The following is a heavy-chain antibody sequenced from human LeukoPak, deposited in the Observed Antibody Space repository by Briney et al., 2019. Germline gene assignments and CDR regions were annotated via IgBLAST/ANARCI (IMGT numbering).Heavy chain of an antibody. J-gene: IGHJ6*02. CDR3: VGVFGDGYYYYGMDV. Sequence: SETLSLTCTVSGGSISSYYWSWIRQPAGKGLEWIGRIHTSGSTNYNPSLKSRVTMSVDTSKNQFSLKLSSVTAADTAVYYCVGVFGDGYYYYGMDVWGQGTTVTVSS. V-gene: IGHV4-4*07. CDR2: IHTSGST. CDR1: GGSISSYY. D-gene: IGHD3-10*02.